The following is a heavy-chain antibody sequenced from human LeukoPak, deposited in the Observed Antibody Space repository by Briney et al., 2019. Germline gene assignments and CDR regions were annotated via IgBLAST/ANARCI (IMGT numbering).Heavy chain of an antibody. J-gene: IGHJ4*02. D-gene: IGHD3-3*01. Sequence: GGSLRLSCAASGFIDSSNYMSWVRQAPGKGLAWVSVIYSSVSTYYADSVKGRFTISRDKSKNTLFLQMNSLRAEDTAVYYCARGVYDFWSGFYFDYWGQGTLVTVSS. CDR3: ARGVYDFWSGFYFDY. CDR2: IYSSVST. V-gene: IGHV3-66*02. CDR1: GFIDSSNY.